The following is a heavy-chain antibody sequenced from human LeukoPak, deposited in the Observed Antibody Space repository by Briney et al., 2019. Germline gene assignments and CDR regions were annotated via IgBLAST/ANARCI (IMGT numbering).Heavy chain of an antibody. J-gene: IGHJ3*01. CDR1: GFTLSSYE. CDR2: IGTSGRPI. V-gene: IGHV3-48*03. CDR3: ARVGLMIAFGGVKADAFDF. Sequence: PGGSLRLSCAASGFTLSSYEMTWVRQAPGKGLEWLSVIGTSGRPIYYADSVKGRFTISRDNAKNSLYLQLNNLRGDDTAVYYCARVGLMIAFGGVKADAFDFWGQGTLVTVSS. D-gene: IGHD3-16*01.